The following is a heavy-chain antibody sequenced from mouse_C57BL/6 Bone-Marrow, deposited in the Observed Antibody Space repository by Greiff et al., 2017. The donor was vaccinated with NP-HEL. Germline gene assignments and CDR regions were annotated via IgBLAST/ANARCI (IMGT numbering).Heavy chain of an antibody. J-gene: IGHJ3*01. D-gene: IGHD1-3*01. CDR3: ASSGAFAY. CDR2: INPYNGDT. Sequence: VHVKQSGPELVKPGDSVKISCKASGYSFTGYFMNWVMQSHGKSLEWIGRINPYNGDTFYNQKFKGKATLTVDKSSSTAHMELRSLTSEDSAVYYCASSGAFAYWGQGTLVTVSA. CDR1: GYSFTGYF. V-gene: IGHV1-20*01.